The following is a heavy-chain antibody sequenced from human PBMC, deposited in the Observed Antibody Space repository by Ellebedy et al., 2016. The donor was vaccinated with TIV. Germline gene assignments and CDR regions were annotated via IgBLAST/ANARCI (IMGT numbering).Heavy chain of an antibody. CDR1: GYSFSSYY. Sequence: AASVKVSCKASGYSFSSYYMHWVRQAPGHGLEWMGIINPNDDTKSYAQNFQGRVTITRATSASTAYMELRSLRSEDTAVYYCARDYVAMVTDFDYWGQGTLVTVSS. V-gene: IGHV1-46*01. CDR3: ARDYVAMVTDFDY. J-gene: IGHJ4*02. CDR2: INPNDDTK. D-gene: IGHD5-18*01.